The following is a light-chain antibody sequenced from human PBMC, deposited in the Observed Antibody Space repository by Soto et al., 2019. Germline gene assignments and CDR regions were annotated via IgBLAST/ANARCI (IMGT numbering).Light chain of an antibody. J-gene: IGKJ1*01. CDR3: KQYNNWPRT. CDR1: QSISSN. Sequence: EIVMTQSPSTLSVSAGERATRSCTPSQSISSNLAWYQQKPGQAPRLLIYGESSRATGIPARFSGSGSGTEFTLTISSLQSEDFAVYYCKQYNNWPRTFGQGTKVDIK. V-gene: IGKV3-15*01. CDR2: GES.